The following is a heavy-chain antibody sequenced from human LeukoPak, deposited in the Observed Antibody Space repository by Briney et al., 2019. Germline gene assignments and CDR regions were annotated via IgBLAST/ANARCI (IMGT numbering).Heavy chain of an antibody. CDR1: GYTFINYN. V-gene: IGHV1-8*03. CDR2: VNPRSGNA. J-gene: IGHJ4*02. CDR3: ARGVPLGYCTYGVCYPPYYFDY. Sequence: ASVKVSCKASGYTFINYNINWVRQATGQGLEWMGWVNPRSGNAGYLQKFQGRLTITRDTSVDTAYMDLSSLSSEDTAVYYCARGVPLGYCTYGVCYPPYYFDYWGQGTLVTASS. D-gene: IGHD2-8*01.